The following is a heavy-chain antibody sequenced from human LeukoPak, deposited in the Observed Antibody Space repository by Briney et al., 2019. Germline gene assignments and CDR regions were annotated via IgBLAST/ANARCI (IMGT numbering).Heavy chain of an antibody. D-gene: IGHD6-19*01. CDR3: ARHKSSSGWYRADAFDI. CDR1: GGSISSSSYY. V-gene: IGHV4-39*01. Sequence: PSETLSLTCTVSGGSISSSSYYWGWIRQPPGKGLEWIGSIYYSGSTYYNPSLKSRVTISVDTSKNQFSLKLSSVTAADTAVYYCARHKSSSGWYRADAFDIWGQGTMVTVSS. J-gene: IGHJ3*02. CDR2: IYYSGST.